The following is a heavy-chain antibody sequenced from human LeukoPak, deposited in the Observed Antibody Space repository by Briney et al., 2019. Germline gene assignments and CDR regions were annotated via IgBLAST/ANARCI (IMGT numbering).Heavy chain of an antibody. D-gene: IGHD3-22*01. J-gene: IGHJ5*02. Sequence: GGSLRLSCAASGFTFSSYEMNWVRQAPGKGLEWVSAISGSGGSTYYADSVKGRFTISRDNSKNTLYLQMNSLRTEDTAVYYXXXXXXXXXXXSGYHNWFDPWGQGTLVTVSS. CDR3: XXXXXXXXXXSGYHNWFDP. V-gene: IGHV3-23*01. CDR1: GFTFSSYE. CDR2: ISGSGGST.